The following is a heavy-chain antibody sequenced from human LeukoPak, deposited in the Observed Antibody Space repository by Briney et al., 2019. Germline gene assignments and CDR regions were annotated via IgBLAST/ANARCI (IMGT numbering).Heavy chain of an antibody. V-gene: IGHV3-11*01. CDR3: ARYPLQYYYYFLDV. D-gene: IGHD2-2*02. CDR2: INGDGITI. Sequence: PGGSLRLSCTASRFTFGDYYMTWIRQAPGKGLDWLSYINGDGITIHYAESVKGRFTISRDNGKKSVYLHINSLRAEDTAVYYCARYPLQYYYYFLDVWGKGTTVTVSS. CDR1: RFTFGDYY. J-gene: IGHJ6*04.